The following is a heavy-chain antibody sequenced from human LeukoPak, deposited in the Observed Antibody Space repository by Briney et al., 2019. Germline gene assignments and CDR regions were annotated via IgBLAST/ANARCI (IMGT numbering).Heavy chain of an antibody. CDR3: ARVGGDSSSWQFAY. J-gene: IGHJ4*02. Sequence: PGGSLRLSCVGSGFTFSNYWMSWVRQAPGKGLEWVANIKQDGSEKYYVDSVKGRFTISRDNAKKSLYLQVSSLRAEDTAVYYCARVGGDSSSWQFAYWGQGTLVTVSS. CDR2: IKQDGSEK. V-gene: IGHV3-7*01. CDR1: GFTFSNYW. D-gene: IGHD6-13*01.